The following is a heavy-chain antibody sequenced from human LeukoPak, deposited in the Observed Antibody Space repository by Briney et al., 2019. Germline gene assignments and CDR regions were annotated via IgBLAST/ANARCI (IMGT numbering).Heavy chain of an antibody. CDR2: IYPADSDT. CDR1: GYRFTAYW. Sequence: GESLKISCEGSGYRFTAYWIAWVRQMPGKGLEWMGTIYPADSDTRYGPSFRGQVLISADRSTNTAYLLWSGLQASDTATYFCARLSQKAFYYYMDVWGKGTTVAVSS. V-gene: IGHV5-51*01. J-gene: IGHJ6*03. CDR3: ARLSQKAFYYYMDV.